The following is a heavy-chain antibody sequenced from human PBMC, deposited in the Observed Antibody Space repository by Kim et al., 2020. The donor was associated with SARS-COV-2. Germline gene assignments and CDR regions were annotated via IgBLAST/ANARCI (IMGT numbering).Heavy chain of an antibody. V-gene: IGHV3-72*01. Sequence: GGSLRLSCAVSGFTLSDYYIDWVRQAPGEGLEWACRTRNKDNSYTTAYAASVEGRFTISRDDLKNLVYLQMNSLKTEDTAVYYCTRYIGGSTPALDVWGQGTTVTVSS. CDR3: TRYIGGSTPALDV. D-gene: IGHD1-26*01. CDR1: GFTLSDYY. J-gene: IGHJ6*02. CDR2: TRNKDNSYTT.